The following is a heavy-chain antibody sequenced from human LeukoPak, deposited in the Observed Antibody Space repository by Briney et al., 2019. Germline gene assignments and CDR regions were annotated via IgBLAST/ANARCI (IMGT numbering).Heavy chain of an antibody. J-gene: IGHJ5*02. CDR1: GGSISSSNYY. Sequence: SETLSLTCTVSGGSISSSNYYWGWIRQPPGKGLEGIGSIYYSGSTYHNPSLKSRVTISVDTSKNQFSLKLSSVTAADTAVYYCARLVATSRFDPWGQGTLVTVSS. CDR2: IYYSGST. D-gene: IGHD5-12*01. CDR3: ARLVATSRFDP. V-gene: IGHV4-39*01.